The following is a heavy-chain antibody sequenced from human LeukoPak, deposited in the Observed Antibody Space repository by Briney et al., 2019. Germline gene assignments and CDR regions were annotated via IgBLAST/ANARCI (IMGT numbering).Heavy chain of an antibody. D-gene: IGHD6-13*01. CDR2: ISGSGGST. CDR3: AKTRAAAGPLAYFDY. V-gene: IGHV3-23*01. Sequence: GGSLRLSCAASGFTFSTYAMSWVRQAPGKGLQRVSAISGSGGSTYYADSVKGRFTISRDNSKSTLYLQMKSLRAEDTALYYCAKTRAAAGPLAYFDYWGQGTLVTVSS. J-gene: IGHJ4*02. CDR1: GFTFSTYA.